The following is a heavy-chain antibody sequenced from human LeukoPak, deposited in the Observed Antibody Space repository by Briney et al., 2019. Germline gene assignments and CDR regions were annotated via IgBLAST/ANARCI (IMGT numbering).Heavy chain of an antibody. CDR2: MNPNSGNT. D-gene: IGHD1-26*01. CDR1: GYTFTSYD. V-gene: IGHV1-8*01. Sequence: ASVKVSCKASGYTFTSYDMNWVRQATGQGLEWMGWMNPNSGNTGYAQKFQGRVTMTRNTSISTAYMELSSLRSEDTAVYYCAREASGSYYQNDYWGQGTLVTVSS. CDR3: AREASGSYYQNDY. J-gene: IGHJ4*02.